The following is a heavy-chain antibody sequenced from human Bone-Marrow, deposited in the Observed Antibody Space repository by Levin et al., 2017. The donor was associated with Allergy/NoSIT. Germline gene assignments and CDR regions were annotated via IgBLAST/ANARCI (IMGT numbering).Heavy chain of an antibody. D-gene: IGHD2-15*01. J-gene: IGHJ6*02. Sequence: SETLSLTCTVSGGTLTSYYWSWIRQSPGKGLEWIGYIYYRGSTNYNPSLQSRITMSVDTSKKQFALKLSSVTAADTAVYYCARLAQEDIAYGMDVWGQGTPVTVSS. V-gene: IGHV4-59*08. CDR1: GGTLTSYY. CDR2: IYYRGST. CDR3: ARLAQEDIAYGMDV.